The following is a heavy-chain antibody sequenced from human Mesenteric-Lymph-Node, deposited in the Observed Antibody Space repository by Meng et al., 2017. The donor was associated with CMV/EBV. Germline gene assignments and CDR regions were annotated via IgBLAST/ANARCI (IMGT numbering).Heavy chain of an antibody. Sequence: SCAACGFTFSSCGMHWVRQAPGKGVEWVAVIWYDGSNKYYADSVKGRFTISRDNSKNTLYLQMNSLRAEDTAVYYCARDGSGSHFDYWGQGTLVTVSS. J-gene: IGHJ4*02. V-gene: IGHV3-33*01. CDR2: IWYDGSNK. CDR1: GFTFSSCG. CDR3: ARDGSGSHFDY. D-gene: IGHD3-10*01.